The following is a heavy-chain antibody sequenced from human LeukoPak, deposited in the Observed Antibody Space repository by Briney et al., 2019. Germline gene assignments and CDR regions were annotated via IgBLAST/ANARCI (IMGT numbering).Heavy chain of an antibody. J-gene: IGHJ5*02. D-gene: IGHD6-6*01. CDR1: GYAFSDIY. CDR3: ATSSITHTRDA. V-gene: IGHV1-2*02. CDR2: INPNSGAR. Sequence: ASVKVSCKASGYAFSDIYFNWVRHAPGQGLDWMGWINPNSGARIYSQKFQGRGTIATSINIVYMALSSLTSDDTAVYYCATSSITHTRDAWGQGTLVTVSS.